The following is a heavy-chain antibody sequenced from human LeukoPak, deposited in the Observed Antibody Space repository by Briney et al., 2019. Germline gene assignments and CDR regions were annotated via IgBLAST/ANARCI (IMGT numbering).Heavy chain of an antibody. CDR3: ARGYYDLLTGYPKNFDN. CDR2: IYTSGST. J-gene: IGHJ4*02. D-gene: IGHD3-9*01. CDR1: GGSISSGSYY. Sequence: SETLSLTCTVSGGSISSGSYYWSWIRQPAGKGLEWIGRIYTSGSTNYNPSLKSRVTISVDTSKNQFSLKLSSVTAADTAVYYCARGYYDLLTGYPKNFDNWGQGTLVTVSS. V-gene: IGHV4-61*02.